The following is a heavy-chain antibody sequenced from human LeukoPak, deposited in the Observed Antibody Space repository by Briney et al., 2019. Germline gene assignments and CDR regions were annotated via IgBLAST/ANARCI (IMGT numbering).Heavy chain of an antibody. CDR3: ASRNRASGSFSDY. Sequence: GGSLRLSCAASGFTFSNCWMSWVRQAPGKGLKWVANIKQDGSEIYYVDSVKGRFTISRDNAKNSLYLQMNSLRAEDTAVYYCASRNRASGSFSDYWGQGTLVTVSS. J-gene: IGHJ4*02. V-gene: IGHV3-7*05. CDR1: GFTFSNCW. CDR2: IKQDGSEI. D-gene: IGHD3-10*01.